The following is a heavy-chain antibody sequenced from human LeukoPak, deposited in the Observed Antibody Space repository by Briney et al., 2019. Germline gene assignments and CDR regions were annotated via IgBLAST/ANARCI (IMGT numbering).Heavy chain of an antibody. D-gene: IGHD2-2*01. CDR3: ARDGGIVVPSYFDY. Sequence: GGSLRLSCAASGFTFSSYGMHWVRQAPGKGLEWVAFIRYDGSNKYYADSVKGRFTISRDNSKNTLYLQMNSLRAEDTAVYYCARDGGIVVPSYFDYWGQGTLVTVSS. CDR1: GFTFSSYG. CDR2: IRYDGSNK. J-gene: IGHJ4*02. V-gene: IGHV3-30*02.